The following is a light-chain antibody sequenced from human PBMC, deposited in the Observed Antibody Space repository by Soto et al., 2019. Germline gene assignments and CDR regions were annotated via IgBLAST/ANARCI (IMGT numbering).Light chain of an antibody. CDR3: QSYDSSLSAVV. Sequence: QSVLTQPPSVSGAPGQRVTISCTGSSSNIGAGYDVHWYQQLPGTAPKLLIYGNSNRPSGAPDRFSGSKSGTSASLAITGRQAEDEADYYCQSYDSSLSAVVFGGGTKLTVL. J-gene: IGLJ2*01. CDR1: SSNIGAGYD. CDR2: GNS. V-gene: IGLV1-40*01.